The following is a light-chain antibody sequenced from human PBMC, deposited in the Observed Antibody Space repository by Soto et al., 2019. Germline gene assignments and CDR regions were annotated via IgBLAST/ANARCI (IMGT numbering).Light chain of an antibody. CDR1: QSISSS. CDR2: KAS. J-gene: IGKJ2*01. Sequence: IPLTQSPSTLSASVGERVAISCRASQSISSSLAWYQQKPGKAPNLLIYKASSLQSGVPSRFSGSGSGTEFTLTISSLQPDDFATYYCQQYTQYPYTFGQGTNLEIK. CDR3: QQYTQYPYT. V-gene: IGKV1-5*03.